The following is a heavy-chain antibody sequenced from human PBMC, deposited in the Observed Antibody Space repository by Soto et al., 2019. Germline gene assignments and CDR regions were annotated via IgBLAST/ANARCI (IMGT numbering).Heavy chain of an antibody. CDR3: ARGSSFYVQGLGYVDY. J-gene: IGHJ4*02. V-gene: IGHV1-3*01. CDR1: GYTFTSFA. D-gene: IGHD2-2*01. Sequence: QVQLVQSGAEVKKPGASVKVSCKASGYTFTSFAMHWVRQAPGQRLEWMGWINAGNGNTNYSQKFQGRGTITRDTAASTAYIELSSRRSEDTAVDDCARGSSFYVQGLGYVDYWGQGTLVTVSS. CDR2: INAGNGNT.